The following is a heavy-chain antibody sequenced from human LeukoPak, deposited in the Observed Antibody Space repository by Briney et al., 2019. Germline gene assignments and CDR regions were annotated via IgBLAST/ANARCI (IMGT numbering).Heavy chain of an antibody. CDR3: AAGGTTVTTGIDY. V-gene: IGHV5-51*01. D-gene: IGHD4-17*01. CDR1: GYSFTSYW. CDR2: IYPGDSDT. Sequence: GESRKISCNGSGYSFTSYWIGWVRQMPGKGLEWMGIIYPGDSDTRYSPSFQGQVTISADKSISTAYLQWSSLKASDTAMYYCAAGGTTVTTGIDYWGQGTLVTVSS. J-gene: IGHJ4*02.